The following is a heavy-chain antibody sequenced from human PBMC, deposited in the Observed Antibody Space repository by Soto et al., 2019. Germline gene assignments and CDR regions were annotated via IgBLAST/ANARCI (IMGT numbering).Heavy chain of an antibody. Sequence: GSLRLSCAASGFPFINAWMSWVRQATGKGLGWVGRIKSKTDGGTTDYAAPVKGRFTISRDDSKNTLYLQMNSLKTEDTAVYYCTTAFIPYYDFWSGPDYWGQGTLVTVSS. J-gene: IGHJ4*02. V-gene: IGHV3-15*01. CDR2: IKSKTDGGTT. D-gene: IGHD3-3*01. CDR1: GFPFINAW. CDR3: TTAFIPYYDFWSGPDY.